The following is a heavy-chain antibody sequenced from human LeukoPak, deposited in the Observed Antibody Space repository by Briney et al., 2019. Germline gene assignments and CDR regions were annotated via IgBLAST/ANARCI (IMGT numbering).Heavy chain of an antibody. D-gene: IGHD2-2*02. CDR2: ISSSGSTI. J-gene: IGHJ4*02. CDR3: ARASWYQLLYEDDY. V-gene: IGHV3-11*01. CDR1: GFTFSDYY. Sequence: GGSLRLSCAASGFTFSDYYMSWIRQAPGKGLEWVSYISSSGSTIYYADSVKGRFTISRDNAKNSLHLQMNSLRAEDTAVYYCARASWYQLLYEDDYWGQGTLVTVSS.